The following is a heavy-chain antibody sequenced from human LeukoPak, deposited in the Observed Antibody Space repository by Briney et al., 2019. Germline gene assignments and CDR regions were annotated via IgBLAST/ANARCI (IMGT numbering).Heavy chain of an antibody. V-gene: IGHV4-39*07. CDR3: ARDSSSWKGGTDY. CDR2: IYYSGST. D-gene: IGHD6-13*01. J-gene: IGHJ4*02. Sequence: PSETLSLTCTVSGGSISSSSYYWGWIRQPPGKGLECIGSIYYSGSTYYNPSLKSRVTISVDTSKNQFSLKLSSVTAADTAVYYCARDSSSWKGGTDYWGQGTLVTVSS. CDR1: GGSISSSSYY.